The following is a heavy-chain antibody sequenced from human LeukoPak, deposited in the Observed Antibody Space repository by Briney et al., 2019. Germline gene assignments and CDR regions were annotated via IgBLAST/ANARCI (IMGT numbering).Heavy chain of an antibody. J-gene: IGHJ4*02. CDR2: ISSSSYI. D-gene: IGHD3-10*01. V-gene: IGHV3-21*04. CDR3: AKNSGPLDGDFDY. CDR1: GFTFSSYS. Sequence: GGSLRLSCAASGFTFSSYSMNWVRQAPGKGLEWVSSISSSSYIYYADSVKGRFTISRDNSKNTLYLQMNSLRAEDTAVYYCAKNSGPLDGDFDYWGQGTLVTVSS.